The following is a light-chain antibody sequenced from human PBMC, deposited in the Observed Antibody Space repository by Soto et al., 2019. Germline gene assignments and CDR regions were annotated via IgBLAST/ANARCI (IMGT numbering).Light chain of an antibody. CDR1: QTVPSR. CDR3: QQRSNWPPLT. J-gene: IGKJ4*01. Sequence: EIVMAQSPATLSVSPGECVTLSCRASQTVPSRIAWYQQKPGQAPSLLIYGASTRATGIPARFSGSGSGTDFTLTISSLEPEDFAVYYCQQRSNWPPLTFGGGTKVDI. V-gene: IGKV3-11*01. CDR2: GAS.